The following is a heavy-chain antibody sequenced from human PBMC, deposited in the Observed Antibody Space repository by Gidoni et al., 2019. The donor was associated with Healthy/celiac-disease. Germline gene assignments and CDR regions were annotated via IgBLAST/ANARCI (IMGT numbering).Heavy chain of an antibody. CDR2: IYYSGST. V-gene: IGHV4-39*01. J-gene: IGHJ5*02. CDR3: AGAVDCSSTSCYTPPGFDP. D-gene: IGHD2-2*02. Sequence: QLQLQDSAPGLVKPSETLSLTCTVPGGSTSSSSYYWGWIRQHPGKGLEWIGSIYYSGSTYHDPSLKSRGTISVDTAKYQFSLKLRSVTAADTAVYYCAGAVDCSSTSCYTPPGFDPWGQGTLGHRLL. CDR1: GGSTSSSSYY.